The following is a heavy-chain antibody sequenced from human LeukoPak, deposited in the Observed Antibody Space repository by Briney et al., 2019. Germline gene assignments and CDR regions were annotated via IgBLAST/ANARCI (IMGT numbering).Heavy chain of an antibody. J-gene: IGHJ3*02. CDR2: INTDGSNT. V-gene: IGHV3-23*01. Sequence: GGSLRLSCAASGFNFGSYDMNWVRQAPGKGLEYVSTINTDGSNTWHADSVKGRFTISRDNSKSTVFLQMNNLRHEDTATYYCAKRVNGAFDIWGQGTMVSVSS. CDR3: AKRVNGAFDI. CDR1: GFNFGSYD.